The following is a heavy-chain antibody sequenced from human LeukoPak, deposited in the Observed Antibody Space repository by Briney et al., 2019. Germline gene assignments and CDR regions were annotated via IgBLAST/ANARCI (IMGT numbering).Heavy chain of an antibody. J-gene: IGHJ4*02. D-gene: IGHD3-3*01. Sequence: GGSLRLSCAASGFTFSSYGMHWVRQAPGKGLEWVAVISYDGSNKYYADSVKGRFTISRDNSKNTLYLQMNSLRAEDTAVYYCARGAEGRRGVLDDYWGQGTLVTVSS. CDR1: GFTFSSYG. CDR3: ARGAEGRRGVLDDY. V-gene: IGHV3-30*03. CDR2: ISYDGSNK.